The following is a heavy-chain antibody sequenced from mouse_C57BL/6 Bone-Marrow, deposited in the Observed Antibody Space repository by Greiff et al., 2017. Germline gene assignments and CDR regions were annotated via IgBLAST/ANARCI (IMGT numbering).Heavy chain of an antibody. CDR1: GYTFTSYW. CDR3: ARPDYGSSGFDY. V-gene: IGHV1-69*01. CDR2: IDPSDSYT. Sequence: VQLQQPGAELVLPGASVKLSCKASGYTFTSYWMHWVKQRPGQGLEWIGEIDPSDSYTNYNQKFKGKSTLTVDNSYSPAYMQLSSLTSEDSAVYYCARPDYGSSGFDYWGQGTTLTVSS. J-gene: IGHJ2*01. D-gene: IGHD1-1*01.